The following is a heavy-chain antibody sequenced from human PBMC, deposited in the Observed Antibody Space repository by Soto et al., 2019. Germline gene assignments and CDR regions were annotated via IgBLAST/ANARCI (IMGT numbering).Heavy chain of an antibody. CDR1: GDSVSSNSAA. CDR3: ARDRHLEWLSNGPSFDF. Sequence: PSQTLSLTCAISGDSVSSNSAAWNWIRPSPSRGLEWLGRTYYRSKWYNDYAVSVKSRITINPDTSKNQFSLQLNSVTPEDTAVYYYARDRHLEWLSNGPSFDFWGQGTLVTVSS. V-gene: IGHV6-1*01. D-gene: IGHD3-3*01. J-gene: IGHJ4*02. CDR2: TYYRSKWYN.